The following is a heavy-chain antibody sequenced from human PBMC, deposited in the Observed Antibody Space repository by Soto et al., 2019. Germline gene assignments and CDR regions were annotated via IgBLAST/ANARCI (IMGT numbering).Heavy chain of an antibody. Sequence: VQLQESGPGLVKPSETLSLTCAVSGDSNSSYYCMWIRQPPRKGLESIGYLYYGRSANYNPSLKSRVPLSVDTSTNQCSLTLSSMTAADTAVYYCALRSMAVVPEYWGQGTLVTVSS. D-gene: IGHD3-22*01. CDR1: GDSNSSYY. V-gene: IGHV4-59*01. CDR3: ALRSMAVVPEY. CDR2: LYYGRSA. J-gene: IGHJ4*02.